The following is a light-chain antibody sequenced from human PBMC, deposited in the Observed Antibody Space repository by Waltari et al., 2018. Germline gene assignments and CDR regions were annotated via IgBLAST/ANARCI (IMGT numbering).Light chain of an antibody. CDR3: QQYSSSPWT. CDR2: GAS. CDR1: QPVARRY. Sequence: EVVLTQSPGSLSLSPVERATLSCRASQPVARRYLAWYHQRPHQAPRLLIYGASSRASGIPNRFSGSGSGTDFTLVINRLEPEDFGMYYCQQYSSSPWTFGQGTKVEIK. J-gene: IGKJ1*01. V-gene: IGKV3-20*01.